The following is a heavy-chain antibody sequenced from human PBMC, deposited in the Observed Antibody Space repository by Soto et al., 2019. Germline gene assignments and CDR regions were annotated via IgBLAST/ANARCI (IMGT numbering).Heavy chain of an antibody. Sequence: GILRLSCAPSGFSLSDYYMSWIRQAPGKGLEYISYISSSSGSTNYADSVKGRFTISRDNAKNSLYLQMSILRAEDTAVYYCARDRGGYDRLYYYHVMDVWGQGTTVTVSS. CDR3: ARDRGGYDRLYYYHVMDV. J-gene: IGHJ6*02. D-gene: IGHD5-12*01. CDR2: ISSSSGST. V-gene: IGHV3-11*06. CDR1: GFSLSDYY.